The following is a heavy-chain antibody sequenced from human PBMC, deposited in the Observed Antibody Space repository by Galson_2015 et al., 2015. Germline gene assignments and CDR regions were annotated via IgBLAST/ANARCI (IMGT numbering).Heavy chain of an antibody. V-gene: IGHV4-59*01. CDR2: IYYTGST. Sequence: ETLSLTCTVSGVSISSYYWSWIRQPPGKGLEWIGYIYYTGSTSYNLSLKSRVTISLDTSKNHFSLKLKSVTAADTAVYYCAGHGFKTVDWYYDFWGQGTLVTVSS. CDR3: AGHGFKTVDWYYDF. J-gene: IGHJ4*02. CDR1: GVSISSYY. D-gene: IGHD2-21*01.